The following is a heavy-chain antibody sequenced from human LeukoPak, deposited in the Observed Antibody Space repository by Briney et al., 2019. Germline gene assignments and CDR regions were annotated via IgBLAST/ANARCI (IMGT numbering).Heavy chain of an antibody. CDR3: AKDVGKWESLHFFDY. J-gene: IGHJ4*02. Sequence: GGSLRLSCAASGFTFSSYGMHWVRQAPGKGLEWVAVISYDGSNKYYADSVKGRFTISRDNSRNTLYLQMNSLRGDDTAVYYCAKDVGKWESLHFFDYWGQGTLVTVSS. D-gene: IGHD1-26*01. V-gene: IGHV3-30*18. CDR2: ISYDGSNK. CDR1: GFTFSSYG.